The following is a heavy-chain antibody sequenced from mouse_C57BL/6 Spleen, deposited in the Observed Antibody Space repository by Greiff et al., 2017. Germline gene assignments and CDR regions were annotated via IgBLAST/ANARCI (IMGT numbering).Heavy chain of an antibody. CDR2: IWSDGST. CDR1: GFSLTSYG. CDR3: ARSLYDYDGDWYFDV. J-gene: IGHJ1*03. V-gene: IGHV2-6*03. Sequence: VQLVESGPGLVAPSQSLSITCTVSGFSLTSYGVHWVRQPPGKGLEWLVVIWSDGSTTYNSALNSRLSISKDNSKSQVFLKMNSLQTDDTAMYYCARSLYDYDGDWYFDVWGTGTTVTVSS. D-gene: IGHD2-4*01.